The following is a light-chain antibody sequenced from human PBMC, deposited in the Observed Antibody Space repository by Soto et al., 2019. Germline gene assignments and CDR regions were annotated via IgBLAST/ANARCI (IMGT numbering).Light chain of an antibody. CDR1: QDISNY. CDR3: QHYSAFSVT. CDR2: DAS. Sequence: DIQMTQSPSSLSASVVDRFTITFQASQDISNYLHWFQEKPVKAPKLLIYDASNLETGVPSRFSGSGSGTDFTFTISSLQPEDIATYYCQHYSAFSVTFGQGTKVDIK. V-gene: IGKV1-33*01. J-gene: IGKJ1*01.